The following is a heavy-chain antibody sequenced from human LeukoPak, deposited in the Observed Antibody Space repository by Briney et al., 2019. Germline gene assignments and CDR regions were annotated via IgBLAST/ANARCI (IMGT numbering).Heavy chain of an antibody. CDR2: INHSGST. J-gene: IGHJ4*02. CDR3: ARGDDYSNYGPDY. CDR1: GGSFSGYY. V-gene: IGHV4-34*01. D-gene: IGHD4-11*01. Sequence: SETLSPTCAVYGGSFSGYYWSWIRQPPGKGLEWIGEINHSGSTNYNPSLKSRVTISVDTSKNQFSLKLSSVTAADTAVYYCARGDDYSNYGPDYWGQGTLVTVSS.